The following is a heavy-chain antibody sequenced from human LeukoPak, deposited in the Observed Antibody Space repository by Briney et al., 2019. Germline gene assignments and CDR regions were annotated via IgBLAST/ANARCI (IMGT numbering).Heavy chain of an antibody. CDR3: AKDSGYSGSWYDFDY. Sequence: PGGSLRLSCAASGFTFSSYAMTWVRQAPGKGLEWVSAISGSGGSTYYADSVKGRFTMSRDNSKNTLYLQMSSLRAEDTAVYYCAKDSGYSGSWYDFDYWGQGTLVTVSS. CDR1: GFTFSSYA. V-gene: IGHV3-23*01. J-gene: IGHJ4*02. CDR2: ISGSGGST. D-gene: IGHD6-13*01.